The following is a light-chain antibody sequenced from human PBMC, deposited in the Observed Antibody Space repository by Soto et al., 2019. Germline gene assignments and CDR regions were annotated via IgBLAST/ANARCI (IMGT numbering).Light chain of an antibody. J-gene: IGKJ1*01. CDR2: DVS. Sequence: DIQMTQSPSTVSAYVGDSVTITCRSSQSITTWLAWYQQRPGKAPKLLIYDVSSLQSGVPSRFSGSESGTEFTLTISSLQPDDVATYYCQHYKMYSPWTFGQGTKVDIK. CDR1: QSITTW. CDR3: QHYKMYSPWT. V-gene: IGKV1-5*01.